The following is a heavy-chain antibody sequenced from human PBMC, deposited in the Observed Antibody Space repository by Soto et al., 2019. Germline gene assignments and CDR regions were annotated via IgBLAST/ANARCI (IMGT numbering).Heavy chain of an antibody. CDR3: ARLPVSYGDYVDYYYGMDV. CDR1: GFTFSSYA. CDR2: ISYDGSNK. V-gene: IGHV3-30-3*01. D-gene: IGHD4-17*01. Sequence: QVQLVESGGGVVQPGRSLRLSCAASGFTFSSYAMHWVRQAPGKGLEWVAVISYDGSNKYYADSVKGRFTISRDNSKNTLYLQMNSLRAEDTAVYYCARLPVSYGDYVDYYYGMDVWGQGTTVTVSS. J-gene: IGHJ6*02.